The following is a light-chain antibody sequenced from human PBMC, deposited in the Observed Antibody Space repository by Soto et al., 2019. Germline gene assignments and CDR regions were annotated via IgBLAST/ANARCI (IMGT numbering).Light chain of an antibody. Sequence: DLQMTQSPSTLSASVGDRVTITCRASQSISSWLAWYQQKPGKAPKLLIYKASSLESGVPSRFSGSGSGTEFTLTISSLQPDDFATYSCQHRRTFGQGTKLEIK. CDR1: QSISSW. CDR3: QHRRT. V-gene: IGKV1-5*03. CDR2: KAS. J-gene: IGKJ2*01.